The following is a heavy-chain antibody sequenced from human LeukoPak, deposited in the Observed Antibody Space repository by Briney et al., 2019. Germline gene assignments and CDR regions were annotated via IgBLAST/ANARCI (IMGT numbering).Heavy chain of an antibody. D-gene: IGHD4-17*01. CDR3: ASKLTSGY. CDR1: GFTVTSNY. CDR2: IYSGGTT. V-gene: IGHV3-66*01. J-gene: IGHJ4*02. Sequence: GGSLRLSCVVSGFTVTSNYMSWVRQAPGKGLEWVSVIYSGGTTNYADSVKGRFIVYRDNSKNTLYLQMNSLRAEDTAVYYCASKLTSGYWGQGTLVTVSS.